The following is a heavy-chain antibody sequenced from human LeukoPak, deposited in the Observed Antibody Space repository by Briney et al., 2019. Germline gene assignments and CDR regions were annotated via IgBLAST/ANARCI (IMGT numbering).Heavy chain of an antibody. CDR1: GGSISSYY. Sequence: SETLSLTCTVSGGSISSYYWSWIRQTPGKGLEWVGYIYSSGSTKYNPSLKSRVTISVDTSKNQFSLKLSSVTATDTAVYYCARHDKLRADYTYGPMYYWGQGALVTVSS. D-gene: IGHD5-18*01. CDR3: ARHDKLRADYTYGPMYY. J-gene: IGHJ4*02. CDR2: IYSSGST. V-gene: IGHV4-59*08.